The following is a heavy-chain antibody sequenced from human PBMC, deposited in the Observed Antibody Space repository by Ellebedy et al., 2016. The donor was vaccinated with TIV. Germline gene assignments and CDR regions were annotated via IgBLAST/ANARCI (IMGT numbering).Heavy chain of an antibody. D-gene: IGHD2-21*02. CDR2: VFSSGYT. CDR1: GGSIGRYF. CDR3: ARGDDNTGFYDCPYDH. J-gene: IGHJ4*02. Sequence: MPSETLSLTCSVSGGSIGRYFWTWIRQSPEKGLEWIGYVFSSGYTNYNPSLESRVTISIDPSKGQFSLRLTSVTAADTAVYYCARGDDNTGFYDCPYDHWGQGTLVTVSS. V-gene: IGHV4-59*01.